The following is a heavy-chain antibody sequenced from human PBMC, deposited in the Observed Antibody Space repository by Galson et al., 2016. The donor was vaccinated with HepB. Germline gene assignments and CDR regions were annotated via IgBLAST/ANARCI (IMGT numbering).Heavy chain of an antibody. CDR3: ARVGGYSSGWYLASGVGWFDP. CDR1: GGSISSNY. CDR2: IYHSGST. V-gene: IGHV4-59*01. Sequence: ETLSLTCTVSGGSISSNYWSWIRQPPGKGLEWLGYIYHSGSTNYNPSLKSRVTISVDTSKNQFSLKLSSVTAADTAVYYCARVGGYSSGWYLASGVGWFDPWGQGTLVTVSS. J-gene: IGHJ5*02. D-gene: IGHD6-19*01.